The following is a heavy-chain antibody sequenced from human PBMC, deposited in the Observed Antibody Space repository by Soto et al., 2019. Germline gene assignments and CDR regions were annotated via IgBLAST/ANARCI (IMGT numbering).Heavy chain of an antibody. CDR3: TTDLYNWGAGRDP. V-gene: IGHV3-15*07. Sequence: EVQLVESGGGLVKPGGSLRLSCAASGFTFSNAWMNWVRQAPGKGLEWVGRIKSKTDGGTTDYAAPVKGRFTISRDDSKNTLYLQMNSLKTEDTAVYYCTTDLYNWGAGRDPWGQGTLVTVSS. D-gene: IGHD1-20*01. CDR2: IKSKTDGGTT. J-gene: IGHJ5*02. CDR1: GFTFSNAW.